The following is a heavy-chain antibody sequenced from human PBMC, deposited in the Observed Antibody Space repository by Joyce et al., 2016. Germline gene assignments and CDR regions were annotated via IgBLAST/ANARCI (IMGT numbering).Heavy chain of an antibody. D-gene: IGHD1-26*01. J-gene: IGHJ4*02. V-gene: IGHV1-69*04. CDR2: IIPILGIA. Sequence: QVQLVQSGAEVKKPGSSVKVSCKTSGGTFSSYRITWVRQAPGQGLEWMGRIIPILGIADYAQKFQGRVTITADKSTSTGYMELSSLRSEDTAVYYCARDRPLVGATQFDYWGQGTLVTVSS. CDR1: GGTFSSYR. CDR3: ARDRPLVGATQFDY.